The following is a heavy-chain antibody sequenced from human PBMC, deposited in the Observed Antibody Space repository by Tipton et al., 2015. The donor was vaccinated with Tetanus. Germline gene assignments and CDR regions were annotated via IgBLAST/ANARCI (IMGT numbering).Heavy chain of an antibody. CDR2: IIPIFGTA. CDR1: GGTFSSYA. D-gene: IGHD3-9*01. CDR3: ARVGGCYYDIFTGYYPCDY. J-gene: IGHJ4*02. Sequence: QSGAEVKKPGSSVKVSCKASGGTFSSYAISWVRQAPGQGLEWMGGIIPIFGTANYAQKFQGRVTITADESTSTAYMELSSLRSEDAGVCYCARVGGCYYDIFTGYYPCDYWGQGTLVTVSS. V-gene: IGHV1-69*01.